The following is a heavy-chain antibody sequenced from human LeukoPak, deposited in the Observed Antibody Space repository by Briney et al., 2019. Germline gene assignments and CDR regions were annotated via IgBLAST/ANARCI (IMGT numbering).Heavy chain of an antibody. D-gene: IGHD3-10*01. CDR2: MSGSGGST. J-gene: IGHJ4*02. Sequence: GGSLRLSCAASGFTFSSYAMSWVRQAPGKGLEWVSSMSGSGGSTYYADSVKGRFTISRDNSKSTLYLQMNSLRAEDTAVYYCAKASPFYGSGSYYNGYWGQGTLVTVSS. CDR3: AKASPFYGSGSYYNGY. CDR1: GFTFSSYA. V-gene: IGHV3-23*01.